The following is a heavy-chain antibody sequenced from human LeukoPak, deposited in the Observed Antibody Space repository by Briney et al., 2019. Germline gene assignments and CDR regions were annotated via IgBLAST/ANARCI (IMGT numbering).Heavy chain of an antibody. CDR3: ARENYDILTWDF. CDR2: SIPILGIA. J-gene: IGHJ4*02. Sequence: GSSVKVSCKASGGTFSSSAISWVRQAPGQGLEWMGRSIPILGIANYAQKFQGRVTITADNSTSTAYMELSSLRSEDTAVYYCARENYDILTWDFWGQGTLVTVSS. V-gene: IGHV1-69*04. D-gene: IGHD3-9*01. CDR1: GGTFSSSA.